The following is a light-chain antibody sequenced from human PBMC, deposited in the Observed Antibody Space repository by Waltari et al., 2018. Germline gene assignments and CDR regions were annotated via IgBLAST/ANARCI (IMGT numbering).Light chain of an antibody. V-gene: IGKV3-20*01. CDR3: QHYVRLPVT. J-gene: IGKJ1*01. CDR1: QSISRT. Sequence: EIVLTQSPGTLSLSPGERATLSCRASQSISRTLAWYQQKPGQSPRLLIYCASTRPTGIPDRFSGSGSGTDFSLTISRLEPEDFAVYYCQHYVRLPVTFGQGTKVEIK. CDR2: CAS.